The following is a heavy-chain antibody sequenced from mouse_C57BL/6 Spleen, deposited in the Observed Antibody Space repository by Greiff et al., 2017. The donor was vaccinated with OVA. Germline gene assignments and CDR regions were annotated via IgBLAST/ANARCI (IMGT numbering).Heavy chain of an antibody. Sequence: VQLQQSGPGLVQPSQSLSITCTVSGFSLTSYGVHWARQSPGKGLEWLGVIWSVGSTDYNAAFISRLSISKDNSKRQVFFKMNSLQADDTAIYYCARRGDYDYYAMDYWGQGTSVTVSS. CDR1: GFSLTSYG. V-gene: IGHV2-2*01. CDR3: ARRGDYDYYAMDY. D-gene: IGHD2-4*01. CDR2: IWSVGST. J-gene: IGHJ4*01.